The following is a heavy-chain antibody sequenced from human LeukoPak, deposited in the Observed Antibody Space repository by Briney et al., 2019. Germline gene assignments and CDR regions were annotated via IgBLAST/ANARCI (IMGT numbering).Heavy chain of an antibody. CDR1: GGTFSNYA. CDR2: ISAYNGNT. D-gene: IGHD3-9*01. Sequence: ASVKVSCKTSGGTFSNYAISWVRQAPGQGPEWMGWISAYNGNTNYAQKLQGRVTMTTDTSTSTAYMELRSLRSDDTAVYYCARDLRPVGKNKYYDILTGYGNWFDPWGQGTLVTVSS. V-gene: IGHV1-18*01. J-gene: IGHJ5*02. CDR3: ARDLRPVGKNKYYDILTGYGNWFDP.